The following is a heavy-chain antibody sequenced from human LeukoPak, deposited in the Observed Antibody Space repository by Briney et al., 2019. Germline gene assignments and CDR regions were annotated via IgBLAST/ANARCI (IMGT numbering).Heavy chain of an antibody. CDR3: ARKWSSRDWFDP. V-gene: IGHV1-46*01. J-gene: IGHJ5*02. CDR1: GYIFTTYS. CDR2: INPRGDAT. D-gene: IGHD2-8*01. Sequence: ASVTVSCKASGYIFTTYSIHWVRQAPGQGLEWIGVINPRGDATIYAQKFQGRVTMTSDTSTTTIYVELSSLKSEDTGLYYCARKWSSRDWFDPWGQGTLVTVSS.